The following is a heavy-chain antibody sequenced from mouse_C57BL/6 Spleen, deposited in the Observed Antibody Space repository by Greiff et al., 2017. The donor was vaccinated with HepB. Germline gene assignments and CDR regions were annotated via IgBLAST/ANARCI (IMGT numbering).Heavy chain of an antibody. CDR2: IHPSDSDT. Sequence: LKQPGASVKVSCKASGYTFTSYWMHWVKQRPGQGLEWIGRIHPSDSDTNYNQKFKGKATLTVDKSSSTAYMQLSSLTSEDSAVYYCAGYYYGSSYNWYFDVWGTGTTVTVSS. CDR3: AGYYYGSSYNWYFDV. D-gene: IGHD1-1*01. CDR1: GYTFTSYW. J-gene: IGHJ1*03. V-gene: IGHV1-74*04.